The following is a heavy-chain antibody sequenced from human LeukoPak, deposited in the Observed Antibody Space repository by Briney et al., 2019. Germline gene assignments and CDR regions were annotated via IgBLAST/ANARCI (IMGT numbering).Heavy chain of an antibody. V-gene: IGHV3-21*01. CDR2: ISSNSAYL. J-gene: IGHJ3*02. Sequence: GGSLRLSCAASGFTFSDYSMNWVRQAPGKGLEWVSSISSNSAYLYYVDSLSGRFTVSRDNAKSSLSLQMNSLRVEDTAVYYCARAHCSGRGCYQRYDGFDIWGQGTVVTVSS. CDR1: GFTFSDYS. D-gene: IGHD2-15*01. CDR3: ARAHCSGRGCYQRYDGFDI.